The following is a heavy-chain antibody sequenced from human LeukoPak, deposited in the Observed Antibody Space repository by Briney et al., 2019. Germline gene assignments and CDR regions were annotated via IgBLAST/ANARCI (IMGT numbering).Heavy chain of an antibody. CDR3: TRPTLDLGDPIDY. J-gene: IGHJ4*02. CDR1: GYSFTSYW. D-gene: IGHD4-17*01. CDR2: IYPGDSDI. V-gene: IGHV5-51*01. Sequence: WESLKISCKGSGYSFTSYWIGWVRQMPGKGLEWMGIIYPGDSDIRYSPSFQGQVTISVDKSISTAYLQWSSLKPSDTAIYYCTRPTLDLGDPIDYWGQGTLVTLSS.